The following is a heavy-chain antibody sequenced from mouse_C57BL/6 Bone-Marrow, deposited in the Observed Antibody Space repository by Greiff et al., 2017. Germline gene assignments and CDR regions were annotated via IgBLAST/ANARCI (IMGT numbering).Heavy chain of an antibody. CDR1: GYTFTSYW. CDR2: IYPGSGST. Sequence: VKLKQPGAELVKPGASVKMSCKASGYTFTSYWITWVKQRPGQGLEWIGDIYPGSGSTNYNEKFKSKATLTLDTSSSTAYMQLSSLTSEDSAVYYCARPYYSNYWYFDVWGTGTTVTVSS. CDR3: ARPYYSNYWYFDV. J-gene: IGHJ1*03. V-gene: IGHV1-55*01. D-gene: IGHD2-5*01.